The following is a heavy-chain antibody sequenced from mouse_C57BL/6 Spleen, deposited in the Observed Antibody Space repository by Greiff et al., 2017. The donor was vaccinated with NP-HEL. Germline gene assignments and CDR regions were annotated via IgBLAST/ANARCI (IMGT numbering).Heavy chain of an antibody. Sequence: QVQLQQPGTELVKPGASVKLSCKASGYTFTSYWMHWVKQRPGQGLEWIGNINPSNGGTNYNEKFKSKATLTVDKASSTAYLQLSSLTSEDSAVYYCAREDYMRAMDYWGQGTSVTVSS. J-gene: IGHJ4*01. CDR3: AREDYMRAMDY. CDR1: GYTFTSYW. V-gene: IGHV1-53*01. D-gene: IGHD2-12*01. CDR2: INPSNGGT.